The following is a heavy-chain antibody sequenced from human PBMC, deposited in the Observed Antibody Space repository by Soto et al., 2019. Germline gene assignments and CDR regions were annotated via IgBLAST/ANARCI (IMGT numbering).Heavy chain of an antibody. CDR1: GGSVSSGSYY. J-gene: IGHJ6*02. CDR2: IYYSGST. Sequence: PSETLSLTCTVSGGSVSSGSYYWSWIRQPPGKGLEWIGYIYYSGSTNYNPSLKSRVTISVDTSKNQFSLKLSSVTAADTAVYYCAIQYLYDFWSGPRNGRYGMDVWGQGTTVTVSS. CDR3: AIQYLYDFWSGPRNGRYGMDV. V-gene: IGHV4-61*01. D-gene: IGHD3-3*01.